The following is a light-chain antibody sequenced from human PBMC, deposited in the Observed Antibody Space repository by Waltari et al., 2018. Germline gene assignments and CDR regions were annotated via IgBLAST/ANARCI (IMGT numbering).Light chain of an antibody. CDR2: DVS. J-gene: IGLJ1*01. V-gene: IGLV2-11*01. CDR1: NSDVGGYNY. CDR3: CSYAGSYTFYV. Sequence: QSALTQPRSVSGSPGQSVTISCTGTNSDVGGYNYVSWYQQHPGKAPKLMIYDVSKRPSGVPYRFSGSKSGNTASLTISGLQAEDEADYYCCSYAGSYTFYVFGTGTKVTVL.